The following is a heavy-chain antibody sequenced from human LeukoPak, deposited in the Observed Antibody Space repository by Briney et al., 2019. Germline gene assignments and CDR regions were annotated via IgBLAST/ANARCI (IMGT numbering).Heavy chain of an antibody. V-gene: IGHV3-48*03. J-gene: IGHJ4*02. CDR1: GFTFSSYE. CDR2: ISSSGSTI. Sequence: GGSLRLSCAASGFTFSSYEMNWVRQAPGKGLEWVSYISSSGSTIYYADSVKGRFTISRDNAKNSLYLQMNSLRADDTAVYYCAKALSGGRFFDCWGQGTLVTVSS. CDR3: AKALSGGRFFDC. D-gene: IGHD3-16*01.